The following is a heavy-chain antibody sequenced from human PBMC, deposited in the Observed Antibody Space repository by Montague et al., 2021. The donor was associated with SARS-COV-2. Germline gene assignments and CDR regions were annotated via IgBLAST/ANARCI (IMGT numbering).Heavy chain of an antibody. J-gene: IGHJ4*02. CDR2: VHYSGRP. CDR3: TRHVHMTWPEPSPGFDY. V-gene: IGHV4-39*01. CDR1: GDSISSSSYN. Sequence: SETLSLTRTVSGDSISSSSYNWGWIRQPPGKGLGWIGSVHYSGRPYYNPSLKSRVTIYVDTSKNQLSLKLSSVTAADTAVYYCTRHVHMTWPEPSPGFDYWGQGTLVTVSS. D-gene: IGHD1-1*01.